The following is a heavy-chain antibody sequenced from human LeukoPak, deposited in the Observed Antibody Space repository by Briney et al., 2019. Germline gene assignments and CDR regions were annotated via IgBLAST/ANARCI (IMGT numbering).Heavy chain of an antibody. V-gene: IGHV1-69*13. CDR3: AREQVETLDY. CDR1: GGTFSSYA. J-gene: IGHJ4*02. Sequence: ASVKVSCKASGGTFSSYAISWVRQAPGQGLEWMGGIIPMFGTANYAQKFQGRVTITADESTSTAYMEPSSLRSEDTAVYYCAREQVETLDYWGQGTLVTVSS. CDR2: IIPMFGTA.